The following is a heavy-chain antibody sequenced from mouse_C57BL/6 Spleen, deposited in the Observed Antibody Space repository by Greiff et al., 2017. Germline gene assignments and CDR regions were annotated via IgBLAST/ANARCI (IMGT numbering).Heavy chain of an antibody. CDR1: GYTFTDYY. D-gene: IGHD2-2*01. CDR2: INPNNGGT. V-gene: IGHV1-26*01. Sequence: EVQLQQSGPELVKPGASVKISCKASGYTFTDYYMNWVKQSHGKSLEWIGDINPNNGGTSYNQKFKGKATLTVDKSSSTAYMELRSLTSEDSAVYYCASYGNDVWGQGTTLTVSS. CDR3: ASYGNDV. J-gene: IGHJ2*01.